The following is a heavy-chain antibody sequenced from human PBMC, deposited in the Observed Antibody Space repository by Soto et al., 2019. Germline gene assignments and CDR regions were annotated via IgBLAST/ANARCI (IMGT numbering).Heavy chain of an antibody. CDR1: GFTFDDYT. J-gene: IGHJ4*02. D-gene: IGHD3-10*01. V-gene: IGHV3-49*03. Sequence: GGSLRLSCTASGFTFDDYTMNWFRQAPGKGPEWVGFIRRKAYGGTTEYAASVKGRITISRDDSKSIAYLHIYSLKTEDTAVYYCARSRLSGNYYQKGEVDYWGQGTLVTVSS. CDR2: IRRKAYGGTT. CDR3: ARSRLSGNYYQKGEVDY.